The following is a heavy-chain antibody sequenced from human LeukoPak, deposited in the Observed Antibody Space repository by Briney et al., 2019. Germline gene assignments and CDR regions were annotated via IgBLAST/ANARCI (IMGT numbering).Heavy chain of an antibody. V-gene: IGHV1-2*02. CDR2: INPNSGGT. CDR1: GYTYPSYD. CDR3: TRASIAVAGSNCFDP. J-gene: IGHJ5*02. D-gene: IGHD6-19*01. Sequence: GGVKDSRMVYGYTYPSYDIECVRQATGQDLERMGWINPNSGGTNYAQKFQGRVTMTRDTSISTAYMELSRLRSDDTAVYYCTRASIAVAGSNCFDPWGQGTLVTVSS.